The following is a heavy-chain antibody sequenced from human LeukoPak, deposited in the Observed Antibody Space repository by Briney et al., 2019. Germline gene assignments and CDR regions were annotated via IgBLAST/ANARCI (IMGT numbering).Heavy chain of an antibody. CDR1: GGTLITHI. V-gene: IGHV1-69*02. CDR3: ARHSSRGQYYAFDF. CDR2: IVPMIGIA. Sequence: ASVKVSCKASGGTLITHIISWVRQAPGQGLEWMGRIVPMIGIANYAQKFQGRVTITADKSTNTAYMEMNNLRFEDTAVYYCARHSSRGQYYAFDFWGQGALVTVSP. D-gene: IGHD3-3*01. J-gene: IGHJ4*02.